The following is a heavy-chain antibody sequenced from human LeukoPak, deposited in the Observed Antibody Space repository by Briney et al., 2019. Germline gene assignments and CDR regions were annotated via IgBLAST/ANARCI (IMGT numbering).Heavy chain of an antibody. CDR1: GGSISSYY. J-gene: IGHJ4*02. Sequence: SETLSLTCTVSGGSISSYYWSWIRQPPGKGLEWIGYIYYSGSTNYNPSLKSRVTISVDTSKNQFSLKVTSVTAADTAVYYCARLYCGADCSIDYWGQGTLVTVFS. CDR3: ARLYCGADCSIDY. V-gene: IGHV4-59*12. D-gene: IGHD2-21*02. CDR2: IYYSGST.